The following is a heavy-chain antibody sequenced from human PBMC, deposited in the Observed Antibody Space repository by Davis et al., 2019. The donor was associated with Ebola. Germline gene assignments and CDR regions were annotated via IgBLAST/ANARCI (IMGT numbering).Heavy chain of an antibody. Sequence: GGSLRLSCAASEFTFSSYTMGWVRQAPGKGLEWVSGISSSGGSTYYADSVKGRFTISRDNSKSTLYLQMNGLRAEDTAVYYCARDRNWGCEYWGQGTLVTVSS. V-gene: IGHV3-23*01. J-gene: IGHJ4*02. D-gene: IGHD7-27*01. CDR1: EFTFSSYT. CDR3: ARDRNWGCEY. CDR2: ISSSGGST.